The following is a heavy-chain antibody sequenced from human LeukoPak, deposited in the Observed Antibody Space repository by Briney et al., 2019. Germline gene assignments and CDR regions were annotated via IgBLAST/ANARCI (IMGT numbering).Heavy chain of an antibody. Sequence: GGSLRLFCAASGFTFINYAMTWVRQAPVKGLEWVSIISGSGGSTYYADSVKGRFTISRDNSKNTLYLQMNSLRAEDTAVYYCAKVGEGAAEDYYFDYWGQGTLVTVSS. CDR3: AKVGEGAAEDYYFDY. J-gene: IGHJ4*02. CDR1: GFTFINYA. CDR2: ISGSGGST. V-gene: IGHV3-23*01. D-gene: IGHD6-13*01.